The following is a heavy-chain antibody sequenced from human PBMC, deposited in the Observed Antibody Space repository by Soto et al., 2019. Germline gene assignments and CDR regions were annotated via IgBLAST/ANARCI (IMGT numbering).Heavy chain of an antibody. D-gene: IGHD7-27*01. V-gene: IGHV1-8*01. J-gene: IGHJ5*01. CDR1: GYTFTSYD. CDR2: MSPKTANT. CDR3: TGGPPNWGFDS. Sequence: GASVKVSCKASGYTFTSYDINWVRQTAGQGLEWMGWMSPKTANTGYAQKFQGRVTMTRSTSISTAYMELSSLTSEDTAVYYCTGGPPNWGFDSWGQGPLVTVSS.